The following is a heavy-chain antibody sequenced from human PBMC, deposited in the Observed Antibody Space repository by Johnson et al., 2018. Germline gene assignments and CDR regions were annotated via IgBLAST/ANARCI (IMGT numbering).Heavy chain of an antibody. V-gene: IGHV3-13*01. CDR3: ARGIVVVGAGGDAFDI. Sequence: VQLVESGGGLVQPGGSLRLSCAASGFTFSNYDMHWVRQGTGKGLEWVSTIGTAGDTYYPGSVKGRFTISRENAKNTLYLQMNSLRAEDTAVYYFARGIVVVGAGGDAFDIWGQGTMGTVSS. D-gene: IGHD2-15*01. CDR2: IGTAGDT. CDR1: GFTFSNYD. J-gene: IGHJ3*02.